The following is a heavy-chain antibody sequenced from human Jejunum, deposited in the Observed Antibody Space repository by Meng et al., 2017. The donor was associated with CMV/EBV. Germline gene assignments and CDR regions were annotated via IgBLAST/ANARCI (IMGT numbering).Heavy chain of an antibody. CDR1: GLTFRNYP. J-gene: IGHJ4*02. CDR2: ISNYGDST. Sequence: SGLTFRNYPVNWVRQAPDKGLEWVAGISNYGDSTYLRDSVKGRFSISRDDSKNTVYLQMNSLRGEDTAVYYCARENDYRNYFDSWGRGTLVTVSS. D-gene: IGHD4-11*01. CDR3: ARENDYRNYFDS. V-gene: IGHV3-30-3*01.